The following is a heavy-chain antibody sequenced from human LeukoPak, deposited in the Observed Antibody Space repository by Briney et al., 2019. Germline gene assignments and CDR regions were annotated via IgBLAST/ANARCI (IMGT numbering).Heavy chain of an antibody. Sequence: SVKVSCKASGFTFTSSAVQWVRQASGQRLEWIGWIVVGSGNTNYAQKFQERVTITRDMSTSTAYMELSSLRSEDTAVYYCAADPDGSGWPREMDVWGQGTTVTVSS. D-gene: IGHD6-19*01. CDR1: GFTFTSSA. CDR3: AADPDGSGWPREMDV. V-gene: IGHV1-58*01. CDR2: IVVGSGNT. J-gene: IGHJ6*02.